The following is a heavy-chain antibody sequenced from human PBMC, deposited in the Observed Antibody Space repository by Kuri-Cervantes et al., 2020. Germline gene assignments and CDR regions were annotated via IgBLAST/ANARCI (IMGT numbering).Heavy chain of an antibody. CDR1: GFTFSSYS. Sequence: GESLKISCAASGFTFSSYSMNWVRQAPGKGLEWVSSISSSSSYIYYADSVKGRFTISRDNAKNSLYLRMNSLRAEDTAVYYCAKDLGRYCSSTSCLSFDYWGQGTLVTVSS. CDR3: AKDLGRYCSSTSCLSFDY. CDR2: ISSSSSYI. D-gene: IGHD2-2*01. J-gene: IGHJ4*02. V-gene: IGHV3-21*04.